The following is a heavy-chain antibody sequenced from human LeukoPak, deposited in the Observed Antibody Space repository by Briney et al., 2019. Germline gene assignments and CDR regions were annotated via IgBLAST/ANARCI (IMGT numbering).Heavy chain of an antibody. CDR1: GFTFSNFG. Sequence: GGSLRLSCAASGFTFSNFGMHWVRQAPGKGLEWVAFIRYDGSNKYYADSVKGRFTISRDNSKNTLYLQMNSLRGEDTAVYYCAKKYSTGLDPWGQGTLVTVSS. V-gene: IGHV3-30*02. CDR2: IRYDGSNK. CDR3: AKKYSTGLDP. D-gene: IGHD1-26*01. J-gene: IGHJ5*02.